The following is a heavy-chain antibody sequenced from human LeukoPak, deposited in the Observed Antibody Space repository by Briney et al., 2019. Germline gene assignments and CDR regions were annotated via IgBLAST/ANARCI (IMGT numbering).Heavy chain of an antibody. CDR1: GFTFSSYA. J-gene: IGHJ6*02. V-gene: IGHV3-23*01. CDR2: ISGSGGST. Sequence: PGGSLRLSCAASGFTFSSYAMSWVRQAPGKGLEWVSAISGSGGSTYYADSVKGRFTISRDNSKNTLYLQMNSLRAEDTAVYYCAKDGKKSQLLHRGTYSYGRDVGAQGPTVPFSS. CDR3: AKDGKKSQLLHRGTYSYGRDV. D-gene: IGHD2-2*02.